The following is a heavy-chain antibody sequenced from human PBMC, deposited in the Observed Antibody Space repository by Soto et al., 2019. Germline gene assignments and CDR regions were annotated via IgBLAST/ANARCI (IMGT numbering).Heavy chain of an antibody. Sequence: SETLSLTCIVSGESISSSSYYWGWIRQPPGKGLEWIGSIYYSGRTYYNPSLKSRVTISIDTSKNQFSLKLSSVTATDTAVYYCARQRTTVVTQAYFDHWGQGALVTVSS. CDR2: IYYSGRT. D-gene: IGHD2-21*02. J-gene: IGHJ4*02. CDR1: GESISSSSYY. V-gene: IGHV4-39*01. CDR3: ARQRTTVVTQAYFDH.